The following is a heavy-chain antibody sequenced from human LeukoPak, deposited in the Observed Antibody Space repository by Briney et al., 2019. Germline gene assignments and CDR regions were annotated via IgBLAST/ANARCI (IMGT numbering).Heavy chain of an antibody. CDR2: INPNSGNT. J-gene: IGHJ4*02. CDR1: GYTFTGCY. V-gene: IGHV1-8*02. D-gene: IGHD6-13*01. CDR3: ARWAESSFLDY. Sequence: ASVKVSCKASGYTFTGCYMHWVRQAPGQGLEWMGWINPNSGNTGYAQKFQGRVTMTRNTSISTAYMELSSLRSEDTAVYYCARWAESSFLDYWGQGTLVTVSS.